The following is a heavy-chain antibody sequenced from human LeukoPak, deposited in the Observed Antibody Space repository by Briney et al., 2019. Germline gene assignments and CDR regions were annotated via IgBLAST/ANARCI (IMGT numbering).Heavy chain of an antibody. CDR3: ARAKGIAVDGTGGRIDF. D-gene: IGHD6-13*01. Sequence: GSSLRLSCAASGFALSSFAMHWVRQAPGKGLEWVAVTSYDGSEEFYADFVKGRFTISRDNSKNTLFLYMNSLRTEDTAVFYCARAKGIAVDGTGGRIDFWGRGTLVTVSS. CDR2: TSYDGSEE. CDR1: GFALSSFA. J-gene: IGHJ4*02. V-gene: IGHV3-30*04.